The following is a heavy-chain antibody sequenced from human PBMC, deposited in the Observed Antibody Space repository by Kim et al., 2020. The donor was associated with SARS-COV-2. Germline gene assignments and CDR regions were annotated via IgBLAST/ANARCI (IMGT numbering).Heavy chain of an antibody. J-gene: IGHJ6*02. D-gene: IGHD3-10*01. V-gene: IGHV4-59*08. CDR1: GGSISSYY. CDR3: ARGITMVRGAHLLLYGMDV. Sequence: SETLSLTCTVSGGSISSYYWSWIRQPPGKGLEWIGYIYYSGSTNYNPSLKSRVTISVDTSKNQFSLKLSSVTAADTAVCYCARGITMVRGAHLLLYGMDVWGQGTTVTVSS. CDR2: IYYSGST.